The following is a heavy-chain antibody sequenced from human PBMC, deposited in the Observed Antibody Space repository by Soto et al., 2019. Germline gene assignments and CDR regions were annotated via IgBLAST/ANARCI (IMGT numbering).Heavy chain of an antibody. Sequence: QITLKESGPALVRPTQTLTLTCTCSGFSLSTTGVGVGWIRQPPGKALEWLALIYWNDDKRYSPSLKSRLTITKDTSNNEVVLTMTNMDPVDTVTYYCAHSPFYGHSGYPDYWGQGTLVTVSS. J-gene: IGHJ4*02. CDR3: AHSPFYGHSGYPDY. CDR2: IYWNDDK. D-gene: IGHD3-22*01. CDR1: GFSLSTTGVG. V-gene: IGHV2-5*01.